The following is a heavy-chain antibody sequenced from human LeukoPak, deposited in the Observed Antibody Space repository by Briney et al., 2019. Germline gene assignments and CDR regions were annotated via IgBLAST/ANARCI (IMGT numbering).Heavy chain of an antibody. D-gene: IGHD3-9*01. CDR3: ARAPGRADYDILTGYYIDYYYYYYMDV. Sequence: SQTLSLTCAISGDSVSSNSAAWNWIRQSPPRGLEWLGRTYYRSKWYNDYAVSVKSRITINPDTSKNQFSLQLNSVTPEDTAVYYCARAPGRADYDILTGYYIDYYYYYYMDVWGKGTTVTISS. CDR1: GDSVSSNSAA. V-gene: IGHV6-1*01. CDR2: TYYRSKWYN. J-gene: IGHJ6*03.